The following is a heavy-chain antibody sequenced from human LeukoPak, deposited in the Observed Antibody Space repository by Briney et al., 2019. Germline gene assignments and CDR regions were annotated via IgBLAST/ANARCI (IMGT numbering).Heavy chain of an antibody. CDR1: GYSFTNYW. Sequence: GESLKISCKGSGYSFTNYWIAWVRQMPGKGLEWVGIIYPGDSDTGYSPSFQGQVTISADKSISTAYLQWSSLKASDTALYYCARGKNSVTYSPFDYWAQGTLVTVSS. CDR2: IYPGDSDT. D-gene: IGHD1-26*01. J-gene: IGHJ4*02. V-gene: IGHV5-51*01. CDR3: ARGKNSVTYSPFDY.